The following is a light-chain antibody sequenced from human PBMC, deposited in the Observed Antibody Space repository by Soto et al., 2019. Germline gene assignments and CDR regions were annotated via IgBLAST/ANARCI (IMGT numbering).Light chain of an antibody. J-gene: IGKJ1*01. V-gene: IGKV1-5*01. CDR2: DVS. CDR3: QQYDSSRT. Sequence: DVQMTQSPSTLSASVGDRVTITCRASQSISTWLAWYQQKPGRAPRLLIYDVSNLESGVPSRFSGSGSGTEFTLTITSLRPEDFGIYYCQQYDSSRTFGQGTKVDFK. CDR1: QSISTW.